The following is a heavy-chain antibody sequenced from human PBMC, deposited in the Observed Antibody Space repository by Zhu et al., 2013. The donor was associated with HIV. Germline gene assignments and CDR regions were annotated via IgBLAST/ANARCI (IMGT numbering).Heavy chain of an antibody. CDR3: ARDRITMIVDWYFDL. CDR1: GYTFTAYG. J-gene: IGHJ2*01. D-gene: IGHD3-22*01. V-gene: IGHV1-18*04. CDR2: MSAVNGNT. Sequence: QVQLVQSGPEMKKAGASLKVSCTASGYTFTAYGVAWVRQAPGQGLEWIGWMSAVNGNTNYAQKFQGRVTMTTDTSTSTAYMELRSLRSDDTAVYYCARDRITMIVDWYFDLWGRGTLVTVSS.